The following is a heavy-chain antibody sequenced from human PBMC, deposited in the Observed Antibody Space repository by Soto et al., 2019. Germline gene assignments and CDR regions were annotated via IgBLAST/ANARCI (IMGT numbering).Heavy chain of an antibody. CDR3: ARSCSSTRCYFMDV. J-gene: IGHJ6*02. CDR1: GGSFSGYY. V-gene: IGHV4-34*01. Sequence: SETLSLTCAVYGGSFSGYYWSWIRQPPGKGLEWIGEINHSGSTNYNPSLKSRVTISVDTSKNQFSLKLSSVTAADTAVYYCARSCSSTRCYFMDVWGQGTPVTVSS. D-gene: IGHD2-2*01. CDR2: INHSGST.